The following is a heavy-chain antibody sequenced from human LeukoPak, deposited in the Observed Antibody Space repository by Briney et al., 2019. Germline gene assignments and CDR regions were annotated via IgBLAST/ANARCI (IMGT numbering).Heavy chain of an antibody. V-gene: IGHV1-18*01. CDR1: GYTFTDHG. J-gene: IGHJ6*02. CDR3: ARAIGRVDYYGVDV. CDR2: MSVFNGYT. Sequence: ASVKISCRASGYTFTDHGITWVRQDPGRGFEWLGWMSVFNGYTNSAPRFQDRVTMTTDASTRTAYMEMRGLQSDDTAVYHCARAIGRVDYYGVDVWGQGTTVIVSS. D-gene: IGHD3-16*01.